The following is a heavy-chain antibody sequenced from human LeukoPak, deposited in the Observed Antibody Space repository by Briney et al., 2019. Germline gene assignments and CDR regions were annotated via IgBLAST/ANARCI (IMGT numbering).Heavy chain of an antibody. V-gene: IGHV4-38-2*02. CDR2: IYHSGST. CDR3: ARVHCSGGSCYPNYYYGMDV. J-gene: IGHJ6*02. D-gene: IGHD2-15*01. Sequence: SETLSLTCTVSGYSISSGYYWGWIRQPPGKGLEWIGSIYHSGSTYYNPSLKSRVTISVDTSKNQFSLKLSSVTAADTAVYYCARVHCSGGSCYPNYYYGMDVWGQGTTVTVSS. CDR1: GYSISSGYY.